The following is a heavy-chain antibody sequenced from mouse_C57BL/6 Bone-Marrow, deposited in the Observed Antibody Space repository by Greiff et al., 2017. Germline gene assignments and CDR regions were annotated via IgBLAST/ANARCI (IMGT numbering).Heavy chain of an antibody. CDR2: IDPSDSET. V-gene: IGHV1-52*01. CDR3: ARGGYRGDYCAMGY. CDR1: GYTFTSYW. Sequence: QIQLQQPGAELVRPGSSVKLSCKASGYTFTSYWMHWVKQRPIQGLEWIGNIDPSDSETHYNQKFKDKATLTVDKSSSTAYMQLSSLTSEDSAVYYCARGGYRGDYCAMGYWGQGTSVTVSS. D-gene: IGHD2-2*01. J-gene: IGHJ4*01.